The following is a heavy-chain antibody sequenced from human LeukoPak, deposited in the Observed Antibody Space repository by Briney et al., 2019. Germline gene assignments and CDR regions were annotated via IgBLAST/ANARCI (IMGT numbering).Heavy chain of an antibody. V-gene: IGHV3-30-3*01. CDR1: GFTFSSYA. CDR2: ISYDGSNK. Sequence: GGSLRLSCAASGFTFSSYAMHWVRQAPGKGLEWVAVISYDGSNKYYADSVKGRFTISRDNSKNTLYLQMNSLRAEDTAVYYCARDRIAAAGGGYLQHWGQGTLVTVSS. J-gene: IGHJ1*01. CDR3: ARDRIAAAGGGYLQH. D-gene: IGHD6-13*01.